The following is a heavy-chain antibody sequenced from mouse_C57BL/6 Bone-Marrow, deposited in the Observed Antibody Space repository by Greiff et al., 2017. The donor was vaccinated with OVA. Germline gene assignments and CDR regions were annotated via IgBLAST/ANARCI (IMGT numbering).Heavy chain of an antibody. Sequence: QVQLQQSGPGLVQPSQSLSITCTVSGFSLTSYGVHWVRQSPGKGLEWLGVIWSGGSTDYNAAFISRLSISKDNSKSQVFFKMNSLQADDTAIYYCARNYYGSSWIAYWGQGTLVTVSA. CDR3: ARNYYGSSWIAY. J-gene: IGHJ3*01. D-gene: IGHD1-1*01. V-gene: IGHV2-2*01. CDR2: IWSGGST. CDR1: GFSLTSYG.